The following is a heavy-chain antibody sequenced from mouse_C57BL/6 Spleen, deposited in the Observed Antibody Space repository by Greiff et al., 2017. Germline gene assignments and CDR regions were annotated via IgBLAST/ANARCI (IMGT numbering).Heavy chain of an antibody. V-gene: IGHV1-19*01. Sequence: VQLQQSGPVLVKPGASVKMSCKASGYTFTDYYMNWVKQSHGKSLEWIGVINPYNGGTSYNQKFKGKATLTVDKSSSTAYMELNSLTSEDSAVYYCARGYGSSAFDYWGQGTTLTVSS. CDR2: INPYNGGT. J-gene: IGHJ2*01. CDR1: GYTFTDYY. D-gene: IGHD1-1*01. CDR3: ARGYGSSAFDY.